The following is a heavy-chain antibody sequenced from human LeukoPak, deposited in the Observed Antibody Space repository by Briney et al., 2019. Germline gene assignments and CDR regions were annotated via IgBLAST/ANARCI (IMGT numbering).Heavy chain of an antibody. V-gene: IGHV4-39*02. Sequence: SGTLSLTCTVSGGSISSSSYYWGWIRQPPGKGLEWIGSIYYSGSTYYNPSLKSRVTISVDTSKNQFSLKLSSVTAADTAVYYCARDFSILPSLYGSGRRYFDYWGQGTLVTVSS. CDR2: IYYSGST. CDR3: ARDFSILPSLYGSGRRYFDY. CDR1: GGSISSSSYY. D-gene: IGHD3-10*01. J-gene: IGHJ4*02.